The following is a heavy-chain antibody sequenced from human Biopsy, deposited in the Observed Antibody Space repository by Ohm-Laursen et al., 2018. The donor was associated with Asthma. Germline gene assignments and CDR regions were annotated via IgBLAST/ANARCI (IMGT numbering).Heavy chain of an antibody. V-gene: IGHV3-30*18. D-gene: IGHD3-3*01. CDR1: GFSVSSNY. J-gene: IGHJ3*02. Sequence: SLRLSCAASGFSVSSNYMSWVRQAPGKGLEWVAVMSFDGRQTYYADSVKGRFTISRDNSKNTLYLQMNSLRAEDTAVYYCAKGRYYDFWSGYPIWGQGTMVTVSS. CDR2: MSFDGRQT. CDR3: AKGRYYDFWSGYPI.